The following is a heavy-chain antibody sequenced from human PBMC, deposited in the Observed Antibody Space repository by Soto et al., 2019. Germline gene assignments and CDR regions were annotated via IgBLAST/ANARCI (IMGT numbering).Heavy chain of an antibody. CDR3: ARDRIAVAGTGYNWFDP. Sequence: ASVNVSCKPSGGTFSSCSMSWGRQAPGQGLEWMGWIIPIFGTANYAQKFQGRVTITADKSTSTAYMELSSLRSEDTAVYYCARDRIAVAGTGYNWFDPWGQGTLVTVSS. J-gene: IGHJ5*02. D-gene: IGHD6-19*01. CDR1: GGTFSSCS. V-gene: IGHV1-69*06. CDR2: IIPIFGTA.